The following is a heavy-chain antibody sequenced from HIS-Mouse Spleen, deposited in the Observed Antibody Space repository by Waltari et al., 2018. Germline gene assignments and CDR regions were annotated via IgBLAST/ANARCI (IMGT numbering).Heavy chain of an antibody. CDR2: MNHNSGNT. D-gene: IGHD4-4*01. CDR3: ARGHDYSNYFDY. CDR1: GYTFTSYD. J-gene: IGHJ4*02. V-gene: IGHV1-8*01. Sequence: QVQLVQSGAEVKKPGASVKVSCKASGYTFTSYDINWVRQAAGQGLEWMGWMNHNSGNTGNATKFQGRVTMTRNTSISTAYMELSSLRSEDTAVYYCARGHDYSNYFDYWGQGTLVTVSS.